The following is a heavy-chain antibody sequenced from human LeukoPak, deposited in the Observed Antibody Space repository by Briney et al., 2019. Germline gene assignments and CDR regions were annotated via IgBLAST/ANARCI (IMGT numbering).Heavy chain of an antibody. J-gene: IGHJ4*02. CDR1: GFTFSDYY. D-gene: IGHD3-22*01. CDR3: ARVLSSGYSPFDY. Sequence: PGGSLRLSCAASGFTFSDYYMSWIRQAPGKGLEWVPYLSSSGYTLYYTDSVKGRFTISRDNAKNSLYLQMNSLRAEDTAVYYCARVLSSGYSPFDYWGQGTLVTVSS. V-gene: IGHV3-11*01. CDR2: LSSSGYTL.